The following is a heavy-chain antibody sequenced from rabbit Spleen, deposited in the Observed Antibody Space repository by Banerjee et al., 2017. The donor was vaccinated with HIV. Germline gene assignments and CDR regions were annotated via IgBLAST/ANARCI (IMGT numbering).Heavy chain of an antibody. D-gene: IGHD1-1*01. CDR2: IDPLFGIT. CDR3: TRDDGSGHYIDGYFNL. J-gene: IGHJ4*01. CDR1: GFTLSSYY. Sequence: QLVESGGGLVQPGGSLKLSCKASGFTLSSYYMNWVRQAPGKGLEWIGYIDPLFGITYYANWVNGRFSISRENAQNTVFLQMTSLTAADTATYFCTRDDGSGHYIDGYFNLWGPGPWSPS. V-gene: IGHV1S7*01.